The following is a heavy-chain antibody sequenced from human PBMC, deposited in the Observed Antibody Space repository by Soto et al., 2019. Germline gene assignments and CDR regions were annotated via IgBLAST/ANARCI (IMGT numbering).Heavy chain of an antibody. V-gene: IGHV1-18*01. CDR3: AREGVVIIFDYYYGMDV. CDR1: GYTFTSYG. CDR2: ISAYNGNT. J-gene: IGHJ6*02. Sequence: AASVKVSCKASGYTFTSYGISWVRQAPGQGLEWMGWISAYNGNTNYAQKLQGRVTMTTDTSTSTAYMELRSLRSDDTAVYYCAREGVVIIFDYYYGMDVWGQGTTVTVSS. D-gene: IGHD3-3*01.